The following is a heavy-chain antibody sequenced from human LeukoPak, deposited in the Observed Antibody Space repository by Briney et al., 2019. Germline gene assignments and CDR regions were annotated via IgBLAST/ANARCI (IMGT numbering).Heavy chain of an antibody. J-gene: IGHJ4*02. CDR1: GGSISSYY. CDR2: IYYSGST. V-gene: IGHV4-59*01. CDR3: ARAWATDYFDY. Sequence: SETLSLTCTVSGGSISSYYWSWIRQPPGKGLEWIGYIYYSGSTNYNPSLNSRVTISVDTSKNQFSLKLSSVTAADTAMYYCARAWATDYFDYWGQGTLVTVSS.